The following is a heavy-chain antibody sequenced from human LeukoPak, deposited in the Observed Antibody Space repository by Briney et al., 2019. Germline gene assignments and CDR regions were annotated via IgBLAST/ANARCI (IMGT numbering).Heavy chain of an antibody. D-gene: IGHD2-2*02. V-gene: IGHV4-38-2*02. CDR2: IYHTGNT. CDR1: GYSITSGYY. Sequence: PSETLSLTCSVSGYSITSGYYWGWIRQPPGKGLEWIGSIYHTGNTFYDPSFNSRVTISLDTSKNQFSLSLSSVTAADTAVYYCARYCSSTTCYTRGGDYWGQGTLVTVSS. CDR3: ARYCSSTTCYTRGGDY. J-gene: IGHJ4*02.